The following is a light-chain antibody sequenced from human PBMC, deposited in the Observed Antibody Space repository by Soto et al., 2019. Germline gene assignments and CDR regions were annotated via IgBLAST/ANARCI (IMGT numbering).Light chain of an antibody. J-gene: IGKJ4*01. CDR3: QQYGSSPLT. CDR1: QSLSSN. Sequence: EIVMTQSPATLSVSPGERATLSCRASQSLSSNLAWYQQKPGQAPRLLIYGAFSRATGIPDRFSGGGSGTDFTLTISRLEPEDFAVYYCQQYGSSPLTFGGGTKVDIK. V-gene: IGKV3-20*01. CDR2: GAF.